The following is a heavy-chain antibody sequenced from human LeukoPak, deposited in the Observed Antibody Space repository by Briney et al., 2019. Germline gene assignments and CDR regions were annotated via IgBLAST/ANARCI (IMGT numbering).Heavy chain of an antibody. Sequence: SETLSLTCTVSSGSISGYYWSWIRQPAGKGLEWIGRIYTSGSTNYNPSLKSRVTISVDTSKNQFSLKLSSVTAADTAVYYCARSAVDIVAMRFDPWGQGTLVTVSS. CDR2: IYTSGST. J-gene: IGHJ5*02. D-gene: IGHD5-12*01. CDR3: ARSAVDIVAMRFDP. CDR1: SGSISGYY. V-gene: IGHV4-4*07.